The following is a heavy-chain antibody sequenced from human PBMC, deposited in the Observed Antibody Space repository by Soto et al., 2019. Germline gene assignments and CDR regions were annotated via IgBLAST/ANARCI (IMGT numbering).Heavy chain of an antibody. J-gene: IGHJ4*02. Sequence: PGGSLGLSCAASGVTFSSYGMHWVRQAPGKGLEWVAVISYDGSNKYYADSVKGRFTISRDNSKNTLYLQMNSLRAEDTAVYYCAKDDGYSSIYYFDYWGQGPLVTVSS. CDR2: ISYDGSNK. CDR3: AKDDGYSSIYYFDY. D-gene: IGHD6-13*01. CDR1: GVTFSSYG. V-gene: IGHV3-30*18.